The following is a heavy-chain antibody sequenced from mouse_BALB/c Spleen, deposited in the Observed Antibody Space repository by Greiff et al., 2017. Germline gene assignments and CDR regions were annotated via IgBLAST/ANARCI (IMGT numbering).Heavy chain of an antibody. V-gene: IGHV1-12*01. D-gene: IGHD2-4*01. Sequence: QVQLKQPGAELVKPGASVKMSCKASGYTFTSYNMHWVKQTPGQGLEWIGAIYPGNGDTSYNQKFKGKATLTADKSSSTAYMQLSSLTSEDSAVYYCARSQGLRPYFDYWGQGTTLTVSS. CDR3: ARSQGLRPYFDY. CDR2: IYPGNGDT. J-gene: IGHJ2*01. CDR1: GYTFTSYN.